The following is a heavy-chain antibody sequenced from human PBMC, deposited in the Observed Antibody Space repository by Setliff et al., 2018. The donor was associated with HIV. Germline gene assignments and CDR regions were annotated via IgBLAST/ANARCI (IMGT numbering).Heavy chain of an antibody. CDR3: ARGADYQGIPSYYYYYMDV. D-gene: IGHD4-17*01. Sequence: ASVKVSCKASGYSFTNYDIYWVRQAAGQGLEWMGWMNPNSGNTGYAQKFQGRVTMTRDTSINTAYMELRSLRSDDTAVYYCARGADYQGIPSYYYYYMDVWGKGTTVTVSS. V-gene: IGHV1-8*02. CDR1: GYSFTNYD. J-gene: IGHJ6*03. CDR2: MNPNSGNT.